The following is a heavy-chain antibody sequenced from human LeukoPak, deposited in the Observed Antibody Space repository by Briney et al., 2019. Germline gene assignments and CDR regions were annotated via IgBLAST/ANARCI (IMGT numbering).Heavy chain of an antibody. CDR1: GFTFTSFS. CDR2: LVYDARSD. CDR3: ARDLSAAFDF. J-gene: IGHJ4*02. D-gene: IGHD6-19*01. Sequence: GGSLRLSCAASGFTFTSFSMSWVRQAPGKGLEWVARLVYDARSDYANSVKGRFSISRDDSKNTLFLDMSNLRVEDTALYYCARDLSAAFDFWGQGVLVTVSS. V-gene: IGHV3-33*08.